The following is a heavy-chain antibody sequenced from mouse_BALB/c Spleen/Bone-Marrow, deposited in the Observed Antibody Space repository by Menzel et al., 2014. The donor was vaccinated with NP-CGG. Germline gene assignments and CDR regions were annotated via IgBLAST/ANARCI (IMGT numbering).Heavy chain of an antibody. CDR3: AGWEYCAMDY. V-gene: IGHV14-3*02. J-gene: IGHJ4*01. D-gene: IGHD4-1*01. Sequence: SGAELVKPGASVKLSCTASGFNIKDTYMHWVKQRPEQGLEWIGRIDPANGNTKYDPKFQGKATITADTSSNTAYLQLSSLTSEDTAVYYCAGWEYCAMDYWGQGTSVTVSS. CDR2: IDPANGNT. CDR1: GFNIKDTY.